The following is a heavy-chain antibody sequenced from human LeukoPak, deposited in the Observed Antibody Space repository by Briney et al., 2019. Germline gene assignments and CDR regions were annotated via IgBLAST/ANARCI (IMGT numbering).Heavy chain of an antibody. D-gene: IGHD3-22*01. CDR1: GGSISSSTYY. Sequence: SETPSLTCTVSGGSISSSTYYWGWIRQPPGKGLEWIGSVYYSGSTYYNPSLKSRVTISVDTSKNQFSLKLSSVTAADTAVYYCARRYYDSSDYPIDFDIWGQGTMVTVSS. CDR3: ARRYYDSSDYPIDFDI. J-gene: IGHJ3*02. V-gene: IGHV4-39*01. CDR2: VYYSGST.